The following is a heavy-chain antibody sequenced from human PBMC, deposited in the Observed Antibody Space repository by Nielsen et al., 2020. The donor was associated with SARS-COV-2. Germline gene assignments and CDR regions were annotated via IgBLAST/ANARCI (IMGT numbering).Heavy chain of an antibody. V-gene: IGHV3-9*01. CDR3: AKDPSDGYSSSWYFDY. CDR1: GFTFHDYG. CDR2: VSWNSDRI. J-gene: IGHJ4*02. Sequence: SLKISCAASGFTFHDYGMHWVRQAPGKGLEWVSGVSWNSDRIVYADSVKGRFTISRDNAKNSLYLQMNSLRGEDTAMYYCAKDPSDGYSSSWYFDYWGQGTLVTVSS. D-gene: IGHD6-13*01.